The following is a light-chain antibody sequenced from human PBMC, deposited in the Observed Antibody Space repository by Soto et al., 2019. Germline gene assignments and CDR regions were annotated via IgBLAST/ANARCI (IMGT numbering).Light chain of an antibody. V-gene: IGKV3-20*01. Sequence: IVLTQSPGTLSLSPWERATLSCRASQSVSSSYLAWYQQKPGQAPRLLIYGASSRATGIPDRFSGSGSGIDFTLTISRLEPEDFAVYYCQQYGSSLWTFGQGTKVDIK. CDR2: GAS. J-gene: IGKJ1*01. CDR3: QQYGSSLWT. CDR1: QSVSSSY.